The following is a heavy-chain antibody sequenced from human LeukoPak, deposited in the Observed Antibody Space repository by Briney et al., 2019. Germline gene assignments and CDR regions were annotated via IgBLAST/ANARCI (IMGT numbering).Heavy chain of an antibody. CDR1: GFTFSSYG. CDR3: ASDSYYYDSSGYATGDY. D-gene: IGHD3-22*01. J-gene: IGHJ4*02. CDR2: ISSSSSYI. V-gene: IGHV3-21*01. Sequence: GGSLRLSCAASGFTFSSYGMHWVRQAPGKGLEWVSSISSSSSYIYYADSVKGRFTISRDNAKNSLYLQMNSLRAEDTAVYYCASDSYYYDSSGYATGDYWGQGTLVTVSS.